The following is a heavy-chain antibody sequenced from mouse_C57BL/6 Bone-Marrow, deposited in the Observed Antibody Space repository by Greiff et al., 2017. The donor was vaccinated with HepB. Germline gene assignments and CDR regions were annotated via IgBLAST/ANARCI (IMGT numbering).Heavy chain of an antibody. CDR1: GYTFTSYG. V-gene: IGHV1-81*01. CDR3: ARGFYGSN. CDR2: IYPRSGNT. D-gene: IGHD1-1*01. Sequence: VQVVESGAELARPGASVKLSCKASGYTFTSYGISWVKQRTGQGLEWIGEIYPRSGNTYYNEKFKGKATLTADKSSSTAYMELRSLTSEDSAVYFCARGFYGSNWGQGTTLTVSS. J-gene: IGHJ2*01.